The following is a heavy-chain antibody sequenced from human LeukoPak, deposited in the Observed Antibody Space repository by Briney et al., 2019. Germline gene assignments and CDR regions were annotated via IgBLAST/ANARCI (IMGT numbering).Heavy chain of an antibody. D-gene: IGHD1-20*01. CDR1: GFTFSSYS. CDR3: AKGPGNWIANFDY. J-gene: IGHJ4*02. CDR2: ISSSSNYL. Sequence: GGSLRLSCAASGFTFSSYSMSWVRQAPGKGLEWVSFISSSSNYLYYADSVKGRFTISRDNAKNSLYLQMNSLRAEDTAVYYCAKGPGNWIANFDYWGQGTLVTVSS. V-gene: IGHV3-21*04.